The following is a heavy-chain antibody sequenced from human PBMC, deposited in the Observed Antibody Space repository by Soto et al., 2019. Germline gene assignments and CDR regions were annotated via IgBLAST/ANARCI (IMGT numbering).Heavy chain of an antibody. CDR2: INHSGST. CDR3: AIVSIQLRLQDYYYGMDV. V-gene: IGHV4-34*01. J-gene: IGHJ6*02. CDR1: GASFSGYY. Sequence: SDTLSLTCAVYGASFSGYYWSWIRQPPGKGLSWTGGINHSGSTNYNPSLKSRVTKSVDTSKNPFSLKLSSVTAAATAAYYCAIVSIQLRLQDYYYGMDVWGQGTTVTVS. D-gene: IGHD5-18*01.